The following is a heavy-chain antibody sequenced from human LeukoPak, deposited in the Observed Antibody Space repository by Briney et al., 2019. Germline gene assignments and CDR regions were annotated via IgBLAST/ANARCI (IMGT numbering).Heavy chain of an antibody. J-gene: IGHJ5*02. Sequence: KPSETLSLTCTVSGGSISSYYWSWIRQPPGKGLEWIGYIYYSGSTNYNPSLKSRVTISVDTSKNQFSLKLSSVTAADTAVYHCARTSIAAAGQPYNWFDPWGQGTLVTVSS. CDR3: ARTSIAAAGQPYNWFDP. V-gene: IGHV4-59*01. CDR2: IYYSGST. D-gene: IGHD6-13*01. CDR1: GGSISSYY.